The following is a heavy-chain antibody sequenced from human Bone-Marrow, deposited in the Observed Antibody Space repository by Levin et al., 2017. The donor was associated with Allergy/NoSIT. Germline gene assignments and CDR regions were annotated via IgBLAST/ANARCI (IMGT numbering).Heavy chain of an antibody. CDR2: IHSSGST. Sequence: SETLSLTCSVSGGSVTSGDYYWSWIRKPPGKGLEWIGFIHSSGSTNYIPSLKSRVTMSHDTSKNQLSLSLTSVTAADTAIYYCARVSAAGGTRLFDDWGQGTLVTVSS. D-gene: IGHD6-13*01. CDR3: ARVSAAGGTRLFDD. J-gene: IGHJ4*02. CDR1: GGSVTSGDYY. V-gene: IGHV4-61*08.